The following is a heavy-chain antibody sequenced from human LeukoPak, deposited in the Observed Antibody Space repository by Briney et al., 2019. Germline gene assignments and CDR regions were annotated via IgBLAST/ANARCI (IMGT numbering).Heavy chain of an antibody. CDR1: GGTFSSYV. D-gene: IGHD3-22*01. CDR2: IIPFFGTA. V-gene: IGHV1-69*13. CDR3: ARVVQSTDSSGFYLPEYFQH. J-gene: IGHJ1*01. Sequence: SVKVSCKASGGTFSSYVIIWVRQAPGQGLEWMGGIIPFFGTANYAQKFQGRVTITAYESTSTAYMELSSLRSEDTAVYYCARVVQSTDSSGFYLPEYFQHWGQGTLVTVSS.